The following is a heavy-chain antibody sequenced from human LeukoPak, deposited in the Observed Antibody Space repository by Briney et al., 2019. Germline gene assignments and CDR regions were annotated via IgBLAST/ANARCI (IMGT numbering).Heavy chain of an antibody. CDR1: GGTFSSYA. V-gene: IGHV1-69*04. CDR3: ARHHDYGDYYFDY. CDR2: IIPILGIA. J-gene: IGHJ4*02. Sequence: SVKVSCKASGGTFSSYAISWVRQAPGQGLEWMGRIIPILGIANYAQKFQGRVTITADKSTSTAYMELSSLRSEDTAVYYCARHHDYGDYYFDYWGQGTLVTVSS. D-gene: IGHD4-17*01.